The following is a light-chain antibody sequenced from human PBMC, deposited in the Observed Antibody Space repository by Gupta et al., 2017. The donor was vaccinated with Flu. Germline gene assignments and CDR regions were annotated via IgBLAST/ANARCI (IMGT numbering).Light chain of an antibody. Sequence: SSDFGGYNYVSWYQQHPGKAPKLMIYDVSNRPSGVSNRFSGSKSGNTASLTISGLQAEDEADYYCSSYTSSSTPYVFGTGTKVTVL. V-gene: IGLV2-14*04. CDR2: DVS. CDR1: SSDFGGYNY. J-gene: IGLJ1*01. CDR3: SSYTSSSTPYV.